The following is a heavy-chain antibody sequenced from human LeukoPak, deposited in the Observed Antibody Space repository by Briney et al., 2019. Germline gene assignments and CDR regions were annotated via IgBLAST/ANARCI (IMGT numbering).Heavy chain of an antibody. CDR2: IKPNSGGT. V-gene: IGHV1-2*04. CDR1: GYTFTGYY. J-gene: IGHJ4*02. Sequence: EASVTVSCKASGYTFTGYYMHWVRQAPGQGLEWMGWIKPNSGGTNYAQKFQGWVTMTRDTSISTAYMELSRLRSDDTAVYYCARGTLLWFGELLSPFDYWGQGTLVTVSS. D-gene: IGHD3-10*01. CDR3: ARGTLLWFGELLSPFDY.